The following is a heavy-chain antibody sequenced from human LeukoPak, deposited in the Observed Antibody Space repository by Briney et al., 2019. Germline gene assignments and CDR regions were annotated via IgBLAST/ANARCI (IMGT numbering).Heavy chain of an antibody. V-gene: IGHV3-15*01. J-gene: IGHJ6*03. CDR2: IKSKTDGGTT. CDR1: GFTFSNAW. CDR3: TTGGISYYYYMDV. D-gene: IGHD6-13*01. Sequence: GGSLRLSCAASGFTFSNAWMSWVRQAPGKGLEWVGRIKSKTDGGTTDYAAPVKGRFTISRDDSKNTLYLQMNSLKTEDTAVYYCTTGGISYYYYMDVWGKGTTVTVSS.